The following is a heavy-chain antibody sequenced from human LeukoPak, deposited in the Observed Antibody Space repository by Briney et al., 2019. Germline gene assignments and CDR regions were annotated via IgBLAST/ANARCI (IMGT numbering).Heavy chain of an antibody. D-gene: IGHD3-3*01. J-gene: IGHJ3*02. CDR3: ARGFTLFGVVNDAFDI. Sequence: TGGSRRLSCAAPGVTFSREWMHWVRQAQGKGRGWGARIACDGTITSNADSLKCLFTISIDNAKHTMYLEMNSLRAEDTAIYYCARGFTLFGVVNDAFDIWGQGTMVTVSS. V-gene: IGHV3-74*01. CDR1: GVTFSREW. CDR2: IACDGTIT.